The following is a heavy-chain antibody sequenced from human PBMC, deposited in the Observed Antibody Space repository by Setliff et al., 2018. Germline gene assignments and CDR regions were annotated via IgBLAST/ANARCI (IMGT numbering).Heavy chain of an antibody. CDR1: GATLSGVV. Sequence: SVKVSCKASGATLSGVVFSWVRQAPGHGLEWMGRFIPVLGKPNYAPRFQGRLTITVDTSTGTSYMDLRSLRSDNTAIYYCATELRSPFWHFDLWGQGSLVTVSS. D-gene: IGHD3-3*01. J-gene: IGHJ4*02. CDR2: FIPVLGKP. CDR3: ATELRSPFWHFDL. V-gene: IGHV1-69*04.